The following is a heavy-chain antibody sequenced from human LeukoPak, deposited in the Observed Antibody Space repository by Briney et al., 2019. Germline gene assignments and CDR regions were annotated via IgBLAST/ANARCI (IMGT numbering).Heavy chain of an antibody. CDR1: GFTFSSHA. J-gene: IGHJ4*02. CDR3: ARQDWYLDY. CDR2: ISYDGSDK. D-gene: IGHD3-9*01. Sequence: NPGGSLRLSCAASGFTFSSHAIHWVRQAPGKGLEWVAFISYDGSDKDYADSVKGRFTISRDNSKNTLYLQMNSLRAEDTAVYYCARQDWYLDYWGQGTLVTVSS. V-gene: IGHV3-30*04.